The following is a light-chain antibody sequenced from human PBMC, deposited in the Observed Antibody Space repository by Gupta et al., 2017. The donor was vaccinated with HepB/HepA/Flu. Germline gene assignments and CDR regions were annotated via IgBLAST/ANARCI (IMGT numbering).Light chain of an antibody. CDR1: QNVLYSNNKDF. V-gene: IGKV4-1*01. CDR2: WAS. J-gene: IGKJ5*01. Sequence: DLVMPPSPDSLAVSLGERATINCKSSQNVLYSNNKDFLAWYQQKPGHPPKLLISWASTRESGVPERFSGSGSGTDFTLTISSLQAEDVAVYYCQQDDNTPSTFGQGTRVEIK. CDR3: QQDDNTPST.